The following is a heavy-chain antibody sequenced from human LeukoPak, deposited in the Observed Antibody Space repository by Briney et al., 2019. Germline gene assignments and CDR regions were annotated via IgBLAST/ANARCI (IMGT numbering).Heavy chain of an antibody. CDR2: ISSSGSTI. CDR1: GFTFSNYA. D-gene: IGHD6-19*01. Sequence: AGRSLRLSCAASGFTFSNYAMNWVRQAPGKGLEWVSYISSSGSTIYYADSVKGRFTISRDNAKNSLYLQMNSLRAEDTAVYYCARSSSGWYYFDYWGQGTLVTVSS. J-gene: IGHJ4*02. V-gene: IGHV3-48*03. CDR3: ARSSSGWYYFDY.